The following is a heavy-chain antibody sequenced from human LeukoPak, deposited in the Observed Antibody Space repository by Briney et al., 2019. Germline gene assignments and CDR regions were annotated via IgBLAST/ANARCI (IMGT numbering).Heavy chain of an antibody. CDR3: ARTSGTSFDY. D-gene: IGHD1-14*01. V-gene: IGHV4-59*01. CDR1: GGSISSYY. Sequence: KPSETLSLTCTVSGGSISSYYWSWIRQPPGKGLEWIGYIYYSGSTNYNPSLKSRVTISVDTSKNQFSLKLSSVTAADTAVHYCARTSGTSFDYWGQGTLVTVSS. J-gene: IGHJ4*02. CDR2: IYYSGST.